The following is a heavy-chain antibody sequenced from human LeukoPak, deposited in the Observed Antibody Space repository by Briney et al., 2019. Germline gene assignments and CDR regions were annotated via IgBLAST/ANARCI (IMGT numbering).Heavy chain of an antibody. CDR3: ARHQAMVTLDFDY. V-gene: IGHV4-59*01. CDR2: IHYSGST. Sequence: SETLSLTCTVSGGSISSYYWSWIRQPPGKGLEWIGYIHYSGSTNYNPSLKSRVTISVDTSKNQFSLKLSSVTAADTAVYYCARHQAMVTLDFDYWGQGTLVTVSS. CDR1: GGSISSYY. D-gene: IGHD5-18*01. J-gene: IGHJ4*02.